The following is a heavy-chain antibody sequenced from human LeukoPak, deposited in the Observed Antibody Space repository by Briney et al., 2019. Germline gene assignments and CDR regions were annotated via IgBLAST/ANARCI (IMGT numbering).Heavy chain of an antibody. CDR2: IKNAGTDT. V-gene: IGHV3-74*01. J-gene: IGHJ6*03. Sequence: GGSLRLSCVGSGFTFSNYYMYWVRQAPGKGLVWVSRIKNAGTDTIYADSVKGRFTVSRDNAKNTVYLQMNSLRAEDTAVYYCARGGYGHSMDVWGEGTTVTVSS. D-gene: IGHD3-10*01. CDR1: GFTFSNYY. CDR3: ARGGYGHSMDV.